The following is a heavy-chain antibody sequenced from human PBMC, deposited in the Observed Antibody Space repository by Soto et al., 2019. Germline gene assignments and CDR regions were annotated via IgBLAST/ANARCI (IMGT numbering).Heavy chain of an antibody. V-gene: IGHV4-30-4*02. CDR3: AYSSSWYYYYGMDV. CDR1: CCSVSSGDYY. CDR2: IYYSGST. J-gene: IGHJ6*02. D-gene: IGHD6-13*01. Sequence: PSETLSLTLTFSCCSVSSGDYYWGLVRPPPGKGLEWIGYIYYSGSTYYNPSLKSRVTISVDTSKNQFSLKLSSVTAADTAVYYRAYSSSWYYYYGMDVWGQGTTVTVSS.